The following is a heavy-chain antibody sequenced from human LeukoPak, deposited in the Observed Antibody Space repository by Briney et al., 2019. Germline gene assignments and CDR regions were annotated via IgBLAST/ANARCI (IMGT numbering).Heavy chain of an antibody. V-gene: IGHV3-30*18. Sequence: GRSLRLSCAASGFTFSNYGMHWVRQAPGKGLEWVAVISYDESDKYYADSVKGRFTISRDNSKNTLYLQMNSLRPEDTAVYYCAKGVVAATNAAYYGLDVWGQGTTVTVSS. J-gene: IGHJ6*02. CDR2: ISYDESDK. D-gene: IGHD2-15*01. CDR3: AKGVVAATNAAYYGLDV. CDR1: GFTFSNYG.